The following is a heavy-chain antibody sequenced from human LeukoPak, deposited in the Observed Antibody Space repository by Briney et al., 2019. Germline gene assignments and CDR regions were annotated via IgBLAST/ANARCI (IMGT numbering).Heavy chain of an antibody. CDR1: GGSISSYY. CDR3: ARGKLWLGAVYYYYMDV. V-gene: IGHV4-59*08. Sequence: SETLSLTCTVSGGSISSYYWSWIRQPPGKGLEWIGYIYYSGSTNYNPSLKSRVTMSVDTSKNQFSLKLSSVTAADTAVYYCARGKLWLGAVYYYYMDVWGKGTTVTISS. CDR2: IYYSGST. J-gene: IGHJ6*03. D-gene: IGHD3-10*01.